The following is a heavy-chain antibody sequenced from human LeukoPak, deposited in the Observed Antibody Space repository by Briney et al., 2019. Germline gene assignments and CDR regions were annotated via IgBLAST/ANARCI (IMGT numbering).Heavy chain of an antibody. CDR3: ARDRRGIGTTYGWFDP. V-gene: IGHV4-59*13. J-gene: IGHJ5*02. CDR1: GGSISSFS. D-gene: IGHD1-1*01. Sequence: SETLSLTCNVSGGSISSFSWTWIRQAPGKGLEWIGYIYHSGNTYYNPSLKSRVTISVDTSKNQFSLKVSSVTAADTAVYYCARDRRGIGTTYGWFDPWGQGTLVTVSS. CDR2: IYHSGNT.